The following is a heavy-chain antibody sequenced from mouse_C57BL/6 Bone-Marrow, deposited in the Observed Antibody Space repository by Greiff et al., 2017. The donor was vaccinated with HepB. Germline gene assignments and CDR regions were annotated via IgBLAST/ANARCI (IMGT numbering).Heavy chain of an antibody. D-gene: IGHD1-1*01. CDR2: IYPRSGNT. CDR3: ARPLTTVVATDY. Sequence: VMLVESGAELARPGASVKLSCKASGFTFTSYGISWVKQRTGQGLEWIGEIYPRSGNTYYNEKFKGKATLTADKSSSTAYMELRSLTSEDSAVYFCARPLTTVVATDYWGQGTTLTVSS. V-gene: IGHV1-81*01. CDR1: GFTFTSYG. J-gene: IGHJ2*01.